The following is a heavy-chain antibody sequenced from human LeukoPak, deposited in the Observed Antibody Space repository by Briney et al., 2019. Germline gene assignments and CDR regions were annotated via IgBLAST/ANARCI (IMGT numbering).Heavy chain of an antibody. J-gene: IGHJ4*02. CDR2: INPSGGST. CDR1: RYIFTNYY. CDR3: ARSYYDLLATFDY. V-gene: IGHV1-46*01. D-gene: IGHD3-22*01. Sequence: GASVKVSCKASRYIFTNYYINWVRQAPGQGLDWMGTINPSGGSTSYAQKFQGRVTVTRDTSTSTVYMELSSLRSEDTAVYYCARSYYDLLATFDYWGQGTLVTVSS.